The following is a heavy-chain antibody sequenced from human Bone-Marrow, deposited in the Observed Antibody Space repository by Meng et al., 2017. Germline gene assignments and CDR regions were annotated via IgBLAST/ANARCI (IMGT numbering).Heavy chain of an antibody. J-gene: IGHJ4*02. V-gene: IGHV3-21*01. CDR3: ARETYGGYVVY. Sequence: GESLKISCAASGFIFSSYGMSWVRQAPGKGLEWVSSISSSSTYIYYADSMKGRFTISRNNAKNSLYLQMNSLRAEDTAVYYCARETYGGYVVYWGQG. CDR2: ISSSSTYI. CDR1: GFIFSSYG. D-gene: IGHD4-23*01.